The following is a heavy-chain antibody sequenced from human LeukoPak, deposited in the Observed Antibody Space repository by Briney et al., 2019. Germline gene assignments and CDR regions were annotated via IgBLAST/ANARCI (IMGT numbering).Heavy chain of an antibody. D-gene: IGHD3-3*02. CDR2: IYTSGST. V-gene: IGHV4-4*07. Sequence: PSETLSLTCTVSDGSIGSYFWNWIRQPAGKGLEWIGRIYTSGSTNYSPSLKSRVTMSVDTSKNQFSVKLSSVTAADTAVYYCARDGENSIVAPLDYWGQGTLVTVSS. J-gene: IGHJ4*02. CDR1: DGSIGSYF. CDR3: ARDGENSIVAPLDY.